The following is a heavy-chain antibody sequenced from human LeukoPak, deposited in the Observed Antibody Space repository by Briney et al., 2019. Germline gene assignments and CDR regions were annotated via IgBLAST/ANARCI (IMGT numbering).Heavy chain of an antibody. J-gene: IGHJ4*02. CDR1: GGSISSGSYY. CDR2: IYTSGST. D-gene: IGHD3-22*01. CDR3: ARVRYYDSSGSPLGY. V-gene: IGHV4-61*02. Sequence: SETLSLTCTVSGGSISSGSYYWSWIRQPAGKGLEWIGRIYTSGSTNYNPSLKSRVTISVDTSKNQFSLKLSSVTAADTAVYYCARVRYYDSSGSPLGYWGQGTLVTVSS.